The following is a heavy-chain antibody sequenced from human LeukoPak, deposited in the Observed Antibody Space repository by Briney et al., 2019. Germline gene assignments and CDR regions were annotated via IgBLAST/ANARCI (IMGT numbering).Heavy chain of an antibody. D-gene: IGHD3-22*01. CDR2: ISDSGGST. CDR3: AKVDYYDSSGNYPNWFDP. V-gene: IGHV3-23*01. J-gene: IGHJ5*02. Sequence: GGSLTLSCAASGFTFSSYAMSWVRQAPGKGLEWVSTISDSGGSTYYADSLKGRFTISRDNYKNTLYLQMNSLRAEDTAVYYCAKVDYYDSSGNYPNWFDPWGQGTLVTVSS. CDR1: GFTFSSYA.